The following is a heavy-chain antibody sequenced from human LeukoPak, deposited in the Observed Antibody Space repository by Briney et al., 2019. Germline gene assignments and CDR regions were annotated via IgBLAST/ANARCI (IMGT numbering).Heavy chain of an antibody. Sequence: GGSLRLSCTASGFSFSNHWMSWVRQAPGKGLEWVATIKQDANVEHYADSVKGRFTTSRDNAKSSLYLQMNTLRGEDTAVYYCARLVGDMTTWDYWGQGTLVTVSS. CDR2: IKQDANVE. CDR1: GFSFSNHW. V-gene: IGHV3-7*03. CDR3: ARLVGDMTTWDY. J-gene: IGHJ4*02. D-gene: IGHD1-26*01.